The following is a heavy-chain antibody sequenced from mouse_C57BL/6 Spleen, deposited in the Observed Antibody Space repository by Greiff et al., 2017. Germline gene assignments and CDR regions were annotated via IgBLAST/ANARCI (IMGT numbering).Heavy chain of an antibody. Sequence: EVKLQESGPGLVKPSQSLSLTCSVTGYSITSGYYWNWIRQFPGNKLEWMGYISYDGSNNYNPSLKNRISITRDTSKNQFFLKLNSVTTEDTATYYCARDSSTTVVATGGAMDYWGQGTSVTVSS. CDR2: ISYDGSN. D-gene: IGHD1-1*01. J-gene: IGHJ4*01. V-gene: IGHV3-6*01. CDR3: ARDSSTTVVATGGAMDY. CDR1: GYSITSGYY.